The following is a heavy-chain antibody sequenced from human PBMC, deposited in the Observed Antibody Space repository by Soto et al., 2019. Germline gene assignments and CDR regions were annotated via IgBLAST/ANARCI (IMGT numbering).Heavy chain of an antibody. CDR1: GYTFTRYY. CDR2: INPSGGST. Sequence: ASVTVSCKASGYTFTRYYMHWVRQAPGQGLEWMGIINPSGGSTSYAQKFQGRVTMTRDTSTSTVYMELSSLRSEDTAVYYCARAGAQQWNWFDPWGQGTLVTVSS. V-gene: IGHV1-46*01. CDR3: ARAGAQQWNWFDP. J-gene: IGHJ5*02. D-gene: IGHD2-2*01.